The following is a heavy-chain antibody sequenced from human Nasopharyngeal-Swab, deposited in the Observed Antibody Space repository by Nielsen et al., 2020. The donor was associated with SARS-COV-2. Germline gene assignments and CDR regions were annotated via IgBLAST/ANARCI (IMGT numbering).Heavy chain of an antibody. CDR1: GYTFTSYA. J-gene: IGHJ5*02. CDR2: INTNTGNP. Sequence: SVKVSCKASGYTFTSYAMNWVRQATVQGLEWMGWINTNTGNPTYAQGFTGRVGFSLDTSVSTAYLQISSLKAEDTAVYYCARGPSPYSSSWYDWFDPWGQGTLVTVSS. V-gene: IGHV7-4-1*02. D-gene: IGHD6-13*01. CDR3: ARGPSPYSSSWYDWFDP.